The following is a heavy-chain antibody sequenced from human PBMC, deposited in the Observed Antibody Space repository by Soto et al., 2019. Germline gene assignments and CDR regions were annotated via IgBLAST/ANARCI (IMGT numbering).Heavy chain of an antibody. CDR1: GGSISSGDYY. V-gene: IGHV4-30-4*01. J-gene: IGHJ5*02. CDR2: IYYSGST. CDR3: ARAWGGNYNWFDP. D-gene: IGHD3-16*01. Sequence: PSETLSLTXTVSGGSISSGDYYWSWIRQPPGKGLEWIGYIYYSGSTYYNPSLKSRVTISVDTSKNQFSLKLSSVTAADTAVYYCARAWGGNYNWFDPWGQGTLVTVSS.